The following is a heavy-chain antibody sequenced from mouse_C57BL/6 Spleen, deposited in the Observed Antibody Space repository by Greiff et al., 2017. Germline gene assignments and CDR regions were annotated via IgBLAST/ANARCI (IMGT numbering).Heavy chain of an antibody. V-gene: IGHV3-6*01. Sequence: ESGPGLVKPSQSLSLTCSVTGYSIPSGYYWNWIRQFPGNKLEWMGYISYDGSNNYNPSLKNRISITRDTSKNQFFLKLKSVTTEDTATYYCARRYYGSSYVDYWGQGTTLTVSS. CDR1: GYSIPSGYY. CDR2: ISYDGSN. D-gene: IGHD1-1*01. CDR3: ARRYYGSSYVDY. J-gene: IGHJ2*01.